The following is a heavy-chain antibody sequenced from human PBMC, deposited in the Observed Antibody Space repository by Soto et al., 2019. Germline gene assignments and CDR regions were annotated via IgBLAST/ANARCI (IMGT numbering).Heavy chain of an antibody. D-gene: IGHD2-21*02. CDR3: AHGSCFGADCYPNPYFDF. V-gene: IGHV2-5*02. CDR1: GFSLSTTEEG. J-gene: IGHJ4*02. CDR2: IYWDDDK. Sequence: QITLKESGPTLVKPTQPLTLTCTFSGFSLSTTEEGVGWISQPPGKAPEWLALIYWDDDKRYSPSLKTRLTITKDNSKNQVVLTLTNVDPVDTATYYCAHGSCFGADCYPNPYFDFWGQGILVTVSS.